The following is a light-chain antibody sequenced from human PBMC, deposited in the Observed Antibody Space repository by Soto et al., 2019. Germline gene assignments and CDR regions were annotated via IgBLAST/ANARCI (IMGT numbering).Light chain of an antibody. J-gene: IGKJ3*01. CDR2: GAS. Sequence: IQLTQSPSSPSASVGDRVTITCRASQGISSYLAWYQQKPGKAPKLLIYGASTLQTGVPSRFSGSGSGTDFTLTISSLQPEDFATYYCQQLNSYPLFGPGTKVDIK. CDR1: QGISSY. V-gene: IGKV1-9*01. CDR3: QQLNSYPL.